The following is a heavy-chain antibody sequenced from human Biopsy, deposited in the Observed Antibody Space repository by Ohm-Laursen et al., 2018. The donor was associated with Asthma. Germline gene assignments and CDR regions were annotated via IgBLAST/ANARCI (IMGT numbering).Heavy chain of an antibody. V-gene: IGHV3-30*18. CDR1: GFTFSNYG. CDR3: PKDVFPGWELRRGPDY. Sequence: SLRLSRAASGFTFSNYGMHWVRQAPGKGLEWVAVISFDGSNKDFADSVKGRFTISRDNSKNTMYLEMNSLRAEDTAVYYCPKDVFPGWELRRGPDYWGQGTLGTVSS. D-gene: IGHD1-26*01. CDR2: ISFDGSNK. J-gene: IGHJ4*02.